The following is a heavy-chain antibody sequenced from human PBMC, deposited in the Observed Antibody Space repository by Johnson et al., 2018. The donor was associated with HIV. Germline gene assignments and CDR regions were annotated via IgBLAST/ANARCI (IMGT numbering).Heavy chain of an antibody. J-gene: IGHJ3*02. CDR3: ARGDYVYMDYSAFDI. Sequence: QVQVVESGGGVVQPGRSLRLSCAASGFTFRSYAIHWVRQAPGKGLEWVALTSYDGSNKYYADSVKGRFTISRDNSKNTLYLQMNSLRAEDTAVYYCARGDYVYMDYSAFDIWGQGTMVTVSS. V-gene: IGHV3-30-3*01. CDR2: TSYDGSNK. CDR1: GFTFRSYA. D-gene: IGHD5/OR15-5a*01.